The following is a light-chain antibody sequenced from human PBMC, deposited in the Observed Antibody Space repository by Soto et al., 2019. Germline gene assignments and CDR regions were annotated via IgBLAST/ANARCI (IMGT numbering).Light chain of an antibody. Sequence: DIRMTHCASSLSATVGNSLAIPCRASDHIVPRVAWYQKKPGKAPKLLICDPAHXTDGAPSRFAGSGYGTDFTLTITRLQPDAFATYYCQHYNSFSRTFGQGTKV. CDR2: DPA. V-gene: IGKV1-5*03. CDR1: DHIVPR. CDR3: QHYNSFSRT. J-gene: IGKJ1*01.